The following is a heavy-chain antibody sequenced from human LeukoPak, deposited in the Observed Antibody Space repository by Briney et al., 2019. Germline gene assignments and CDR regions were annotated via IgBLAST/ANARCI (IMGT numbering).Heavy chain of an antibody. Sequence: GGSLRLSCAASGFTFSSYAMSWVRQAPGKGLEWVSVSYSGGTTHYSDSVKGRFTISRDNSKNTLYLQMNSLKAEDTAVYYCARVFGGFWSGYWDHWGQGTLVTVSS. V-gene: IGHV3-53*01. CDR2: SYSGGTT. CDR3: ARVFGGFWSGYWDH. J-gene: IGHJ4*02. CDR1: GFTFSSYA. D-gene: IGHD3-3*01.